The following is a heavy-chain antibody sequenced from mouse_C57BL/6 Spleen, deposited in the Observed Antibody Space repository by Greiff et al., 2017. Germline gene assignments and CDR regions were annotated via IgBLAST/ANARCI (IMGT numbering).Heavy chain of an antibody. CDR2: ISSGSSNI. CDR3: ARRSYGYFDV. CDR1: GFTFSDYG. J-gene: IGHJ1*03. Sequence: EVKLVESGGGLVKPGGSLKLSCAASGFTFSDYGMHWVRQAPDQGLEWVAYISSGSSNIYYADTVQGRFTISRDNAKNTLFLQMTSLRSEETAMYYCARRSYGYFDVWGTGTTVTVSS. V-gene: IGHV5-17*01.